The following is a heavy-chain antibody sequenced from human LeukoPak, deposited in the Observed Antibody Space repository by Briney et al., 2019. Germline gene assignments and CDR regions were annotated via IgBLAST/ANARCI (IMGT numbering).Heavy chain of an antibody. J-gene: IGHJ4*02. CDR2: ISYDGSNK. V-gene: IGHV3-30*03. D-gene: IGHD2-15*01. CDR1: GFTFSSYG. Sequence: GRSLRLSCAASGFTFSSYGMHWVRQAPGKGLEWVAVISYDGSNKYYADSVKGRFTISRDNSKNTLYLQMNSLRAEDTAVYYCARGGPFLVVVAAEEIGLNYWGQGTLVTVSS. CDR3: ARGGPFLVVVAAEEIGLNY.